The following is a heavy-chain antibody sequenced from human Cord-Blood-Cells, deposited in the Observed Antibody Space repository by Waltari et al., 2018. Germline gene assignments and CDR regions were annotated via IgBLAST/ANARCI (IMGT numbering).Heavy chain of an antibody. V-gene: IGHV3-30*04. CDR3: AREGTIFGVVIMKY. J-gene: IGHJ4*02. CDR1: GFPLGSYA. CDR2: ISYNGSNK. D-gene: IGHD3-3*01. Sequence: QVQLVESGGGGVHPGRSLRPSCEASGFPLGSYAMNGVRQAPGKGLDWVAVISYNGSNKYYAASVKGRFTISRDNSKNTLYLQMNSLRAEDTAVYYCAREGTIFGVVIMKYWGQGTLVTVSS.